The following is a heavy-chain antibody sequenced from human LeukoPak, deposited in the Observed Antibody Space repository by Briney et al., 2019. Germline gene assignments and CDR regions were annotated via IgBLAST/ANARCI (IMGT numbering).Heavy chain of an antibody. Sequence: GGSLRLSCAASGFTFSSYWMSWVRQAPGKGLEWVANIKQDGSEKYYVDSVKGRFTISRDNAKNSLYLQMNSLRAEDTAVYYCARGGGLSEMATPFDYWGQGTLVTVSS. CDR1: GFTFSSYW. CDR3: ARGGGLSEMATPFDY. V-gene: IGHV3-7*04. D-gene: IGHD5-24*01. CDR2: IKQDGSEK. J-gene: IGHJ4*02.